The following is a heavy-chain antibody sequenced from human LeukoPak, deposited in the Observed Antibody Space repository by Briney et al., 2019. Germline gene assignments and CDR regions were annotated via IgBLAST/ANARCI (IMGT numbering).Heavy chain of an antibody. D-gene: IGHD3-3*01. CDR2: ISSSGNTI. Sequence: GGSLRLSCAASGFTFSSFEMNWVRQAPGKGLDWVSYISSSGNTIYYADSVKGRFTISRDNAKNSLYLQMNSPRAEDTAVYYCARDLLWSGYYSRYYYMDVWGKGTTVTVSS. J-gene: IGHJ6*03. CDR1: GFTFSSFE. V-gene: IGHV3-48*03. CDR3: ARDLLWSGYYSRYYYMDV.